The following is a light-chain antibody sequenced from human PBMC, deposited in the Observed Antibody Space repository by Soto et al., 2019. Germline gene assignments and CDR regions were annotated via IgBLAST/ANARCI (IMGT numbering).Light chain of an antibody. J-gene: IGKJ4*01. CDR3: QQYGSSPVT. CDR1: QSINRH. CDR2: DAS. Sequence: EIVLTQSPATLSLSPGERATLSCRASQSINRHLAWYRQKPGQAPRLLIYDASNRATGIPARFSGSGSGTDFTLTISRLEPADFAVYYCQQYGSSPVTFGGGTKVDIK. V-gene: IGKV3-11*01.